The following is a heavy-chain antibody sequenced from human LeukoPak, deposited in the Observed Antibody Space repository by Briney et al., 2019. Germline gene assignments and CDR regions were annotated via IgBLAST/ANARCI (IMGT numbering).Heavy chain of an antibody. V-gene: IGHV1-2*02. Sequence: GASVKVPCKASGYTFTGYYMHWVRQAPGQGLEWMGWINPNSGGTNYAQKFQGRVTMTRDTSISTAYMELRSLRSDDTAVYYCTRAKRVIFDYWGQGTLVTVSS. D-gene: IGHD1-1*01. CDR3: TRAKRVIFDY. CDR2: INPNSGGT. CDR1: GYTFTGYY. J-gene: IGHJ4*02.